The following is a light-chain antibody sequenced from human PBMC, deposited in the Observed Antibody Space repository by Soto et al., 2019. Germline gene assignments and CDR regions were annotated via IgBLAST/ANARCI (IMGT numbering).Light chain of an antibody. Sequence: EIVLTQSPGTLSVSPGERANLSCRASQSVSTNLAWFQQKPGQAPRLLIYGASTRATGIPARFSGSGSGTEFTLTINSLQSEDLAVYYCQQSNNLPYTFRQGTKLEV. CDR2: GAS. CDR3: QQSNNLPYT. J-gene: IGKJ2*01. CDR1: QSVSTN. V-gene: IGKV3-15*01.